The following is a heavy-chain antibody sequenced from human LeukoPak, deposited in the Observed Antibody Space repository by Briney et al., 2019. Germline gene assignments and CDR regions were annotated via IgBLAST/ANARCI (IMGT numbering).Heavy chain of an antibody. D-gene: IGHD4-17*01. CDR1: DFTVSNNY. CDR2: IYSGGGT. CDR3: ARWTTLHFDY. J-gene: IGHJ4*02. Sequence: PGGSLRLSCAASDFTVSNNYMSWVRQAPGKGLEWVSLIYSGGGTYYADSVKGRFIISRDNSKNTLYLQMNSLRAEDTAVYYCARWTTLHFDYWGQGTLVTVSS. V-gene: IGHV3-53*01.